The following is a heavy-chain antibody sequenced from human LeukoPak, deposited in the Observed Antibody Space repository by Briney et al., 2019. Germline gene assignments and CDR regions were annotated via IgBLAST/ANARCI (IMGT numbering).Heavy chain of an antibody. D-gene: IGHD5-18*01. V-gene: IGHV3-33*01. CDR1: GFTFSSYG. CDR2: IWYDGSNK. Sequence: PGRSLRLSCAASGFTFSSYGMHWVRQAPGKGLEWVAVIWYDGSNKYYADSVKGRFTISRDNSKTTLYLQMNSLRAEDTAVYYCARDSDTAMGDYWGRGTLVTVSS. CDR3: ARDSDTAMGDY. J-gene: IGHJ4*02.